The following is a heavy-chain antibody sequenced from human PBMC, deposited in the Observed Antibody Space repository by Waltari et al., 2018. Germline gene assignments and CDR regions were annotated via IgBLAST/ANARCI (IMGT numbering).Heavy chain of an antibody. J-gene: IGHJ4*02. CDR1: GGTFSSYA. V-gene: IGHV1-69*13. D-gene: IGHD1-26*01. CDR2: IIPIFGAA. CDR3: ARESRGATFFN. Sequence: QVQLVQYGAEVKKPGSSVKVSCKASGGTFSSYAISWVRQAPGQGPEWMRGIIPIFGAANEAQRFQGSVPITADESTSTASMELSSLRSEDTAVYYCARESRGATFFNWCQGTLVTVSS.